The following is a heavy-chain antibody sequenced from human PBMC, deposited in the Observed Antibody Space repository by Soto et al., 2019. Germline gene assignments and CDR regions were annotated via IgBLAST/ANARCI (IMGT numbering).Heavy chain of an antibody. J-gene: IGHJ3*01. Sequence: VQLLESGGDLVQPRGSLRLSCVASGFILNNYAMSWVRQAPGKGLEWVSTIGGTEGDSDGVPRYEDSVKSRFTVSRDSSGNTLFLHMDNLRPEDSALYYCVKRGRNWGAFDFWGQGIKVVVSS. D-gene: IGHD7-27*01. CDR2: IGGTEGDSDGVP. CDR1: GFILNNYA. CDR3: VKRGRNWGAFDF. V-gene: IGHV3-23*01.